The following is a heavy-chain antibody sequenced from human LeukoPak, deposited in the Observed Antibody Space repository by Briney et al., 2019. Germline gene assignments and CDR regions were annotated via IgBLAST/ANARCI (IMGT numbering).Heavy chain of an antibody. CDR2: INHSGST. CDR1: GGSFGGYY. J-gene: IGHJ6*02. Sequence: SETLSLTGAVYGGSFGGYYWSWNRQPPGKGLEWIGEINHSGSTNYNPSLKSRVTISVDTSKNQFSLKLSSVTAADTAVYYCASPDCSSTSCYTREPVRYYYYGMDVWGQGTTVTVSS. D-gene: IGHD2-2*02. V-gene: IGHV4-34*01. CDR3: ASPDCSSTSCYTREPVRYYYYGMDV.